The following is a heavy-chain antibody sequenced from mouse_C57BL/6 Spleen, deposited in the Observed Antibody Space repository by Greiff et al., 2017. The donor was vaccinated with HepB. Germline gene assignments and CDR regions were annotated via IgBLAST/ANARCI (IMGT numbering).Heavy chain of an antibody. CDR2: ISDGGSYT. CDR1: GFTFSSYA. CDR3: ARGMVTAWFAY. J-gene: IGHJ3*01. V-gene: IGHV5-4*01. Sequence: EVHLVESGGGLVKPGGSLKLSCAASGFTFSSYAMSWVRQTPEKRLEWVATISDGGSYTYYPDNVKGRFTISRDNAKNNLYLQMSHLKSEDTAMYYCARGMVTAWFAYWGQGTLVTVSA. D-gene: IGHD2-2*01.